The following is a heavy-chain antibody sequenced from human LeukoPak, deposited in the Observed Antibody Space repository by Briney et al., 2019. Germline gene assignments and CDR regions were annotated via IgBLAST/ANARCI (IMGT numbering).Heavy chain of an antibody. CDR1: GFTFDDYA. J-gene: IGHJ4*02. CDR2: ISWNSDSI. Sequence: GGSLRLSCVAAGFTFDDYAMHWVRQVPGQGLEWVSGISWNSDSIGYADSVKGRFTISRDNAKTSLYLQMNSLRTEDTAFYYCVKDGYYASGSYSPYYFDSWGQGTLVAVSS. V-gene: IGHV3-9*01. CDR3: VKDGYYASGSYSPYYFDS. D-gene: IGHD3-10*01.